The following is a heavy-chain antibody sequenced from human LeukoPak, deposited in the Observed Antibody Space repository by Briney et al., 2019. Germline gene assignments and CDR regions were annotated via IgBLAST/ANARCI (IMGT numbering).Heavy chain of an antibody. Sequence: SETLSLTCAVYGGSFSGYYWSWIRQPPGKGLEWLGEINHSGSTNYNPSLKSRVTISVDTSKNQFSLKLSSVTAADTAVYYCVEGGKKQQWLPVPPYYFISWGQGTLVTVSS. J-gene: IGHJ4*02. CDR1: GGSFSGYY. CDR2: INHSGST. D-gene: IGHD5-18*01. V-gene: IGHV4-34*01. CDR3: VEGGKKQQWLPVPPYYFIS.